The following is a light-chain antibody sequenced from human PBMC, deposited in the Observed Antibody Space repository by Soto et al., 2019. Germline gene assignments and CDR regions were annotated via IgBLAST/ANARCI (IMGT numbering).Light chain of an antibody. J-gene: IGKJ1*01. Sequence: DIQVTQSLSSLSASVGDTVTITCRTSQSISGKLSWYQQIPGKAPKLLIYAASRLQSGVPSRFSASGSGTEFTLTISSLQSEDFAVYHCQQYYNWWTFGQGTKV. CDR1: QSISGK. CDR3: QQYYNWWT. V-gene: IGKV1-39*01. CDR2: AAS.